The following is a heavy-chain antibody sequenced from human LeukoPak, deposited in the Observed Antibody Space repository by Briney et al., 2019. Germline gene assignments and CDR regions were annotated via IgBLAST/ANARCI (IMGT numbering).Heavy chain of an antibody. Sequence: SETLSLTCAVSGYSISSGYYWGWIRQPPGEGLEWIGSIYHSGGAYYNSSLKSRVTISVDTSKNQFSLNLSSVTAADMAVYYCAREKGRYWFDPWGQGTLVTVSS. CDR1: GYSISSGYY. CDR2: IYHSGGA. CDR3: AREKGRYWFDP. D-gene: IGHD3-10*01. J-gene: IGHJ5*02. V-gene: IGHV4-38-2*02.